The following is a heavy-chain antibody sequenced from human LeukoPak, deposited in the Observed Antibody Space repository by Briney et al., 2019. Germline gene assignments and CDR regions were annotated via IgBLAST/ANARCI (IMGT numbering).Heavy chain of an antibody. D-gene: IGHD2-2*01. CDR3: AKDLLAVMPGVKWFDP. CDR2: IRYDGTNK. CDR1: GFTFSSYG. Sequence: GGSLRLSCAASGFTFSSYGMHWVRQPPGKGLEWVAFIRYDGTNKYYADSVKGRFTISRDNSKNTLYLQMDSLRAEDTAVYYCAKDLLAVMPGVKWFDPWGQGTLVTVSS. V-gene: IGHV3-30*02. J-gene: IGHJ5*02.